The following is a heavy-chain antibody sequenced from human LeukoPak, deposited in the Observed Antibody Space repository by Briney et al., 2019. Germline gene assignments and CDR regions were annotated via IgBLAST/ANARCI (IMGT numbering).Heavy chain of an antibody. J-gene: IGHJ5*02. CDR3: ARHIWATGWFDP. Sequence: SETLSLTCTVSGGSISSYYWSWIRQPPGKGLEWIGYIYYSGSTNYNPSLKSRVTISVDTSKNQFSLKLSSVTAADTAVYYCARHIWATGWFDPWGQGTLVTVSS. D-gene: IGHD3-16*01. CDR2: IYYSGST. CDR1: GGSISSYY. V-gene: IGHV4-59*08.